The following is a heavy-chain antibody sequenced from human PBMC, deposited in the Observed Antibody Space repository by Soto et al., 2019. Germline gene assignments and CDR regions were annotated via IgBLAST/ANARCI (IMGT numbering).Heavy chain of an antibody. J-gene: IGHJ6*02. D-gene: IGHD2-2*03. CDR2: ILPIFGTA. Sequence: QVQLVQSGAEVKKPGSSVKLSCKASGGTFSSYAISWVRQAPGQGLEWMGGILPIFGTANYAQKFQGRVTITADESTSTAYMELSSLRSEDTAVYYCARGRVDIVLVPAARSDYYYGMDVWGQGTTVTVSS. CDR3: ARGRVDIVLVPAARSDYYYGMDV. V-gene: IGHV1-69*12. CDR1: GGTFSSYA.